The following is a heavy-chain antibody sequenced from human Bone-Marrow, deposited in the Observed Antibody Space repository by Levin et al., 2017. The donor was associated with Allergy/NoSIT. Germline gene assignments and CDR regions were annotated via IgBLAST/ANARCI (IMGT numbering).Heavy chain of an antibody. V-gene: IGHV3-30*18. CDR1: GFTFNIYG. CDR2: VSHDGSDK. CDR3: AKGEFGVIPNYFDP. J-gene: IGHJ5*02. D-gene: IGHD3-3*01. Sequence: GGSLRLSCATSGFTFNIYGMHWLRQSPGKGPEWLAAVSHDGSDKYYADSAKGRFTISRDNSKNILFLQMNSLRPEDSALYYCAKGEFGVIPNYFDPWDRGTVVTVSS.